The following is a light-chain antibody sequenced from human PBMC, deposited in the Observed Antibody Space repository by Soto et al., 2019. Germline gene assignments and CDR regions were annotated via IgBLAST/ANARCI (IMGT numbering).Light chain of an antibody. V-gene: IGKV3-20*01. CDR2: GAS. CDR3: QRYGTSPYT. Sequence: EIVLTQSPGTLSLSPGERATLSCRAGQSVTSNYVAWYQQKHGQAPRLLIYGASYRATDIPDRFSGSGSGTDFTLTISRREAEDFAVYYCQRYGTSPYTFGQGNKLELK. CDR1: QSVTSNY. J-gene: IGKJ2*01.